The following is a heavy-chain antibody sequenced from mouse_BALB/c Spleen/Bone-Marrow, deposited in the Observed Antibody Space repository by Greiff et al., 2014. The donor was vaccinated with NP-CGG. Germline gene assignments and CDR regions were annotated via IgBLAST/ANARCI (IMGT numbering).Heavy chain of an antibody. CDR1: GFSLTDYG. CDR3: AKRGGLGPYWYFDV. CDR2: IWGGGST. Sequence: VHLVESGPGLVAPSQSLSITCTVSGFSLTDYGVSWIRQPPGKGLEWLGVIWGGGSTYYNSALKSRLSISKDNSKSQVFLKMNRLQTDDTAMYYCAKRGGLGPYWYFDVWGAGTTVTVSS. J-gene: IGHJ1*01. V-gene: IGHV2-6-5*01. D-gene: IGHD4-1*01.